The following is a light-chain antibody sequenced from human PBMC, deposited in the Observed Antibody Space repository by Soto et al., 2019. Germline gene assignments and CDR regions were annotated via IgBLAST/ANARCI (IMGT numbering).Light chain of an antibody. V-gene: IGLV4-69*01. Sequence: QSVLTQSPSASASLGTSVKLTCTLGSGRSSYAIAWYQQQPEKGPRYLMKLNSDGSHTKGDGIPDRFSGSSSGTERYLTISSLQSEDEADYYCQTWVTGARVFGGGTKLTVL. CDR2: LNSDGSH. CDR1: SGRSSYA. CDR3: QTWVTGARV. J-gene: IGLJ2*01.